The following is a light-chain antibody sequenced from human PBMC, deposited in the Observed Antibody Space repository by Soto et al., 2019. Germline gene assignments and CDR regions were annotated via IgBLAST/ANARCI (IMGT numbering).Light chain of an antibody. V-gene: IGKV1-5*03. Sequence: DIQMNQSPSTLAATEGERGTITWWARQSISSWLAWYQQKPGKAPKLLIYNASSLESGVPSRFSGSGSGTEFTLTISSLQPDDFATYYCQQYNSYSATFGGGTKV. J-gene: IGKJ4*01. CDR2: NAS. CDR1: QSISSW. CDR3: QQYNSYSAT.